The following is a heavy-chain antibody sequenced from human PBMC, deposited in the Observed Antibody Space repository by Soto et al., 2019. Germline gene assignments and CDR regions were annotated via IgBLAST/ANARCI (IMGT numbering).Heavy chain of an antibody. CDR2: MNPNSGDT. CDR1: GYTFTSYD. V-gene: IGHV1-8*01. J-gene: IGHJ4*02. Sequence: QVQLVQSGAEVKKPGASVKVSCKASGYTFTSYDINWVRQATGQGLEWMGWMNPNSGDTGYAQKFQGRVTLTRNTSKSTAYMELSSLRSEETDGYYCASARGWYEYYFDYWGQGTLVTVSS. D-gene: IGHD6-19*01. CDR3: ASARGWYEYYFDY.